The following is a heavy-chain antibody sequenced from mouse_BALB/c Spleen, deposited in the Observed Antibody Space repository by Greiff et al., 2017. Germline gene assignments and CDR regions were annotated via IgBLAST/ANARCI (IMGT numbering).Heavy chain of an antibody. CDR3: ARRAGYGNYDY. D-gene: IGHD2-1*01. Sequence: EVQLVESGGGLVQPGGSLKLSCAASGFTFSSYTMSWVRQTPEKRLEWVAYISNGGGSTYYPDTVKGRFTISRDNAKNTLYLQMSSLKSEDTAMYHCARRAGYGNYDYWGQGTTLTVSS. V-gene: IGHV5-12-2*01. CDR1: GFTFSSYT. CDR2: ISNGGGST. J-gene: IGHJ2*01.